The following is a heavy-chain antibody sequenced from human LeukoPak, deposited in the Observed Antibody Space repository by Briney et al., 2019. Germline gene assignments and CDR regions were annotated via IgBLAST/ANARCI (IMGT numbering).Heavy chain of an antibody. Sequence: PGGSLRLSCAASGFTLSSYAMHWVRQAPGKGLEWVAVISYDGSNKYYADSVKGRFTISRDNSKNTLYLQMNCLRAEDTAVYYCARGEWSRRSYFDYWGQGTLVTVSS. J-gene: IGHJ4*02. CDR2: ISYDGSNK. D-gene: IGHD3-3*01. CDR1: GFTLSSYA. V-gene: IGHV3-30-3*01. CDR3: ARGEWSRRSYFDY.